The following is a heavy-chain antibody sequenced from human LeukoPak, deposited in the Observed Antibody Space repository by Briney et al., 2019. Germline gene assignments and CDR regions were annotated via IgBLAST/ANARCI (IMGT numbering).Heavy chain of an antibody. CDR3: AKGCDYALDY. J-gene: IGHJ4*02. V-gene: IGHV3-23*01. CDR2: ISGSGGST. CDR1: GFTFSSYA. Sequence: GGSLRLSCAASGFTFSSYAMSWVRQAPGKGLEWVSAISGSGGSTYYAASVKGRFTMSRDNTKNTFTMFVQMNSLRVEHTAVYYCAKGCDYALDYWGQGTLVTVSS. D-gene: IGHD4-17*01.